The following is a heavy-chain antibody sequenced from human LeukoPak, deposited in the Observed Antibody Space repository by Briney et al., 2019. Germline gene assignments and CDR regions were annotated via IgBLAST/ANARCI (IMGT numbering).Heavy chain of an antibody. V-gene: IGHV5-51*01. D-gene: IGHD2-15*01. CDR1: GYSFASYW. J-gene: IGHJ6*02. Sequence: GESLKISCKGSGYSFASYWIGWVRQMPGKGLEWMGIIYPGDSDTRYSPSFQGQVTISADKSISTAYLQWSSLKASDTAMYYCARNKGGNYCSGGSCRGFDYYYGMDVWGQGTTVTVSS. CDR3: ARNKGGNYCSGGSCRGFDYYYGMDV. CDR2: IYPGDSDT.